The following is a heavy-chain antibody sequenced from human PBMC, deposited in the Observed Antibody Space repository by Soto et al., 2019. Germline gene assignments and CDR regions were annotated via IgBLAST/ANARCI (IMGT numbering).Heavy chain of an antibody. Sequence: PSETLSLTCTVSGGSFSGYYWSWIRQPPGKGLEWIGEINHSGSTNYNPSLKSRVTISVDTSKNQFSLKLSSVTAADTAVYYCAREKAYYYGSGSYWYYYGMDVWGQGTTVTVSS. J-gene: IGHJ6*02. D-gene: IGHD3-10*01. CDR3: AREKAYYYGSGSYWYYYGMDV. V-gene: IGHV4-34*01. CDR2: INHSGST. CDR1: GGSFSGYY.